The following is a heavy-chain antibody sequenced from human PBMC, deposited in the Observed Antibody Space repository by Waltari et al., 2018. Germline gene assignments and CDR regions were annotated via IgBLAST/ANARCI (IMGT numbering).Heavy chain of an antibody. V-gene: IGHV4-38-2*02. J-gene: IGHJ4*02. CDR2: IYHSGGT. CDR1: GYSLSSGYY. CDR3: ARDREYYYDSSGYYYVY. Sequence: QVQLQESGPGLVKPSETLSLTCAVSGYSLSSGYYWGWIRQPPGKGLEWIGSIYHSGGTYYNPSLKSRVTISVDTSKNQFSLKLSSVTAADTAVYYCARDREYYYDSSGYYYVYWGQGTLVTVSS. D-gene: IGHD3-22*01.